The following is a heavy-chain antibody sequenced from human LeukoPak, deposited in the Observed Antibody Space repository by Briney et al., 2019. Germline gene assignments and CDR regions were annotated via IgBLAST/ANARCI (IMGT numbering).Heavy chain of an antibody. D-gene: IGHD2-21*02. CDR3: AKDLLLFKFESMFDY. Sequence: PGGSLRLSCTASRFTFSDYDMNWVRQAPGKGLEWVSSISGRSSHIYYADSVKGRFTISRDNSKNTLYLQMNSLRAEDTAVYYCAKDLLLFKFESMFDYWGQGTLVTVSS. J-gene: IGHJ4*02. CDR1: RFTFSDYD. V-gene: IGHV3-21*01. CDR2: ISGRSSHI.